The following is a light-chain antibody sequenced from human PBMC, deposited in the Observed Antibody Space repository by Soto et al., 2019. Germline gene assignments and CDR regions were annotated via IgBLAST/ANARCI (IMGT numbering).Light chain of an antibody. CDR2: GAS. V-gene: IGKV1-33*01. CDR3: QQYDSLPYT. Sequence: DIQMTQSPSSLSASVGDRVTITCRANQDISYYLAWYQQKPGKAPRLLIYGASFLEVGVPSRFSGSGSGTHFTLTISSLQPEDVATYYCQQYDSLPYTFGQGTRLEIK. J-gene: IGKJ2*01. CDR1: QDISYY.